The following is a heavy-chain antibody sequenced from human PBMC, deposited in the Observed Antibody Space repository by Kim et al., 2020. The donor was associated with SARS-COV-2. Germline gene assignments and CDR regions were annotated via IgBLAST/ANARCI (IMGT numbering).Heavy chain of an antibody. CDR3: AREDTMDRGLLNFDY. J-gene: IGHJ4*02. D-gene: IGHD3-10*01. Sequence: SVKVSGKASGGTFSSYAINWVRQAPGQGLEWMGGIIPIFGTANYAQKFQGRVTITADESTSTAFMELTSLRSEDTAVYYCAREDTMDRGLLNFDYWGQG. CDR2: IIPIFGTA. CDR1: GGTFSSYA. V-gene: IGHV1-69*13.